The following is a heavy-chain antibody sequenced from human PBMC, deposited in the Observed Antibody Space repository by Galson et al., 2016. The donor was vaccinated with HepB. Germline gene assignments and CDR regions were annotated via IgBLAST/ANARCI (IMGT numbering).Heavy chain of an antibody. V-gene: IGHV3-30*18. CDR3: AKDAYTWRWLLSFFPDY. CDR2: LSFDGINK. CDR1: GFTFSDYG. D-gene: IGHD5-24*01. Sequence: SLRLSCAASGFTFSDYGIHWVRQAPGKGLEWVAVLSFDGINKYYADSVKGRFTISRDNSKNTVYLQMNSLRAEDTAVYYCAKDAYTWRWLLSFFPDYWGQGTLVTVSS. J-gene: IGHJ4*02.